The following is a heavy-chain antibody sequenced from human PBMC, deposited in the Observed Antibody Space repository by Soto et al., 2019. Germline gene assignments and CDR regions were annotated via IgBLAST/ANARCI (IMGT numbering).Heavy chain of an antibody. CDR2: ISAYNGDT. Sequence: ASLKVSCKASGHTFTSYGISWVRQAPGQGLEWMGWISAYNGDTNYAQKFQGRVTMTTNTSTRTAYMELSSLRSEDTAVYYCARLSPLGYCSSTRCYWGPNFDYWGQGTLVTVSS. V-gene: IGHV1-18*01. D-gene: IGHD2-2*01. CDR1: GHTFTSYG. CDR3: ARLSPLGYCSSTRCYWGPNFDY. J-gene: IGHJ4*02.